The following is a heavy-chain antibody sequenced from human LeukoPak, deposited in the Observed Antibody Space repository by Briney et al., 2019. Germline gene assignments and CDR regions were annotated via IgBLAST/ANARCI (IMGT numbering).Heavy chain of an antibody. CDR2: IRSKAYGGTT. CDR3: TSEWYHYYYMDV. CDR1: GFTFSSYA. V-gene: IGHV3-49*04. J-gene: IGHJ6*03. Sequence: GGSLRLSCAASGFTFSSYAVSWVRQAPGKGLEWVGFIRSKAYGGTTEYAASVKGRFTISRDDSKSIAYLQMNSLKTEDTAVYYCTSEWYHYYYMDVWGKGTTVTVSS.